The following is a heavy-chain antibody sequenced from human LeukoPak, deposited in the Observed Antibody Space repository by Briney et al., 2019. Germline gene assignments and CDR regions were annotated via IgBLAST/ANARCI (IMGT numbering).Heavy chain of an antibody. CDR1: GFTFSNHG. Sequence: GRSLRLSCAASGFTFSNHGMHWVHQAPGKGLEWVAVIWYDGSKMYYGDSVKGRFTISRDNSMDTLFLEMNSLRAEDTAVYYCARDIAGSYYNGVDYWGQGTLVTVSS. CDR2: IWYDGSKM. V-gene: IGHV3-33*01. J-gene: IGHJ4*02. CDR3: ARDIAGSYYNGVDY. D-gene: IGHD3-10*01.